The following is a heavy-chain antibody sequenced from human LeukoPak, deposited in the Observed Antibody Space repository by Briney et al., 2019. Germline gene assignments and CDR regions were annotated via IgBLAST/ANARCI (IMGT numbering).Heavy chain of an antibody. V-gene: IGHV3-48*02. J-gene: IGHJ3*01. Sequence: GGSLRLSCAVSGFTYSSHYRNGVRQAPGKGLEWLSYIDSGSGNIYYRDSVKGRFTISRDNAQDSLYLQMDSLREEETAVYYCAREGESRGSKTHETWGQGTVVTVSS. CDR3: AREGESRGSKTHET. CDR2: IDSGSGNI. CDR1: GFTYSSHY. D-gene: IGHD3-10*01.